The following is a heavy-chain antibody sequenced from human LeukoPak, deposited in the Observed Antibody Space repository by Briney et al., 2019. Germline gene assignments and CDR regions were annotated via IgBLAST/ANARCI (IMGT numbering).Heavy chain of an antibody. Sequence: ASVKVSCKASGYTFTSYGISWVRQAPGQGLEWMGIINPSGGSTSYAQKFQGRVTMTRDTSTSTVYMELSSLRSEDTAVYYCARDREGYYDSSGYNTQDYWGQGTLVTVSS. V-gene: IGHV1-46*01. CDR3: ARDREGYYDSSGYNTQDY. J-gene: IGHJ4*02. CDR2: INPSGGST. D-gene: IGHD3-22*01. CDR1: GYTFTSYG.